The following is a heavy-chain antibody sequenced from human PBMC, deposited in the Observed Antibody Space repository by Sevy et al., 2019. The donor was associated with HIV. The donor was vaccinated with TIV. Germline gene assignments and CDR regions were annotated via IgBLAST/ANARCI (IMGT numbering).Heavy chain of an antibody. CDR2: ISYDGSNK. CDR1: GFTFSSYA. J-gene: IGHJ3*02. CDR3: ARLYSPAYYDFWSGSYDAFHI. Sequence: GGSLRLSCAASGFTFSSYAMHWVRQAPGKGLEWVAVISYDGSNKYYADSVKGRFTISRDNSKNTLYLQMNSLRAEDTAVYYCARLYSPAYYDFWSGSYDAFHIWGQGTMVTVSS. D-gene: IGHD3-3*01. V-gene: IGHV3-30-3*01.